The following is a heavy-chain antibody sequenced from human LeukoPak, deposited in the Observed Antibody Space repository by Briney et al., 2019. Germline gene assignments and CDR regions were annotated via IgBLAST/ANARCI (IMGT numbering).Heavy chain of an antibody. CDR1: GFTFSSYG. V-gene: IGHV3-21*01. CDR2: ISSSSSYI. D-gene: IGHD6-13*01. Sequence: PGGSLRLSCAASGFTFSSYGMNWVRQAPGKGLEWVSSISSSSSYIYYADSVKGRFTISRDNAKNSLYLQMNSLRAEDTAVYYCASSSSWYSTYPDYWGQGTLVTVSS. J-gene: IGHJ4*02. CDR3: ASSSSWYSTYPDY.